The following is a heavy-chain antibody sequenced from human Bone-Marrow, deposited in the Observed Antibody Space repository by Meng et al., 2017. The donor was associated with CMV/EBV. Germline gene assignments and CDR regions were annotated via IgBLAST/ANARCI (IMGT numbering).Heavy chain of an antibody. CDR3: ARADCSSTSCPLDY. Sequence: GSLRLSCTVSGGSISSYYWSWIRQPPGKGLEWIGYIYYSGSTNYNPSLKSRVTISVDTSKNQFSLKLSSVTAADTAVYYCARADCSSTSCPLDYWGQGTLVTVSS. V-gene: IGHV4-59*01. J-gene: IGHJ4*02. CDR2: IYYSGST. CDR1: GGSISSYY. D-gene: IGHD2-2*01.